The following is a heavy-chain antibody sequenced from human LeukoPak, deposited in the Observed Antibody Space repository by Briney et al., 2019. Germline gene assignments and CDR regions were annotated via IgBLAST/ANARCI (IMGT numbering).Heavy chain of an antibody. Sequence: GGSLRLSCAASGFTFSSYGMHWVRQAPGKGLEWVAVIWYDGSNKYYADSVKGRFTISRDNSKNTLYLQMNSLRAEDTAVYYCARDDDYDSSGPYYYYGMDVWGQGTTVTVSS. CDR3: ARDDDYDSSGPYYYYGMDV. D-gene: IGHD3-22*01. CDR2: IWYDGSNK. CDR1: GFTFSSYG. V-gene: IGHV3-33*01. J-gene: IGHJ6*02.